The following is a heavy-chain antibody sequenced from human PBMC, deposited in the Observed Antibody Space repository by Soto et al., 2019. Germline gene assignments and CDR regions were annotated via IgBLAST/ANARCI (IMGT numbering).Heavy chain of an antibody. CDR2: ISGSGGST. J-gene: IGHJ6*03. Sequence: GGSLRLSCAASGFTFSSYAMSWVRQAPGKGLEWVSAISGSGGSTYYADSVKGRFTISRDNSKNTLYLQMNSLRAEDTAVYYCAKHPRDTAGAAGPIFLVTSYYYYMDVWGKGTTVTVSS. CDR1: GFTFSSYA. V-gene: IGHV3-23*01. CDR3: AKHPRDTAGAAGPIFLVTSYYYYMDV. D-gene: IGHD6-13*01.